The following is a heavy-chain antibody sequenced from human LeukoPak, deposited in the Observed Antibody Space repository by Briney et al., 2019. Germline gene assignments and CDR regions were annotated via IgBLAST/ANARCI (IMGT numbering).Heavy chain of an antibody. V-gene: IGHV5-51*01. CDR2: IYPGDSDT. CDR1: GYSFTSYW. D-gene: IGHD5-18*01. J-gene: IGHJ4*02. CDR3: ARHDLRGYSYGQNDY. Sequence: GESLKISCKGSGYSFTSYWIGWVRQMPGKGLEWMGIIYPGDSDTRYSPSFQGQVTISADKSISTAYLQWSSLKASNTGTYYCARHDLRGYSYGQNDYWDQGTLVTVSS.